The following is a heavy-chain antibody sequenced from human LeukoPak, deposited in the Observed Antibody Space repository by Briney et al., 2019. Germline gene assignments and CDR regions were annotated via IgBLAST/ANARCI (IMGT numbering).Heavy chain of an antibody. CDR1: GGSISSGGYY. D-gene: IGHD3-3*01. CDR2: IYYSGST. CDR3: ARGAVYYDFPGCWFDP. V-gene: IGHV4-31*03. Sequence: SETLSLTCTVSGGSISSGGYYWSWIRQHPGKGLEWIGYIYYSGSTYYNPSLKSRVTISVDTSKNQFSLKLSSVTAADTAVYYCARGAVYYDFPGCWFDPWGQGTLVAVSS. J-gene: IGHJ5*02.